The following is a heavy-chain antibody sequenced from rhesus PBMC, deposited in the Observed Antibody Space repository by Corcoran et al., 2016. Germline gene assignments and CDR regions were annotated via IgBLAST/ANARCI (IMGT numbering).Heavy chain of an antibody. D-gene: IGHD2-8*01. Sequence: EVQLVESGGGLAKPGGSLRLSCAASGFTFSNYWMNWVRQAPGKGLEWGSTINCGVESTNYADSLKGRFTISRDNSKNTLSLQMNSLRAEDTAVYYCAKVGYCSGGVCYTFIDYWGQGVLVTVSS. CDR1: GFTFSNYW. CDR2: INCGVEST. J-gene: IGHJ4*01. V-gene: IGHV3S25*01. CDR3: AKVGYCSGGVCYTFIDY.